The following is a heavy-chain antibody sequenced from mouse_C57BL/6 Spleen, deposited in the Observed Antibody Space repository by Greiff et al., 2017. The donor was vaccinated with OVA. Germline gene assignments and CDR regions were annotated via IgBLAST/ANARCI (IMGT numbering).Heavy chain of an antibody. CDR2: IYPADSET. Sequence: VQLLQPGAELVRPGSSVKLSCKASGYTFTSYWMAWVKQTPGQGLEWIGNIYPADSETHYNQKFKDKATFTVDKSSSTAYMQLSSLASEDSAVYYCARVYSNYRNYFDYWGQGTTLTVSS. V-gene: IGHV1-61*01. D-gene: IGHD2-5*01. CDR3: ARVYSNYRNYFDY. J-gene: IGHJ2*01. CDR1: GYTFTSYW.